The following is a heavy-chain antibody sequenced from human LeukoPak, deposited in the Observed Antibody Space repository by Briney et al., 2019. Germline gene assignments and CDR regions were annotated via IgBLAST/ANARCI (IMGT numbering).Heavy chain of an antibody. CDR3: ARGIAVAGTSDYFDY. CDR1: GASFTNYY. D-gene: IGHD6-19*01. Sequence: SETLSLTCTVSGASFTNYYWSWIRQPPGQGLEWIGFSSYNGNTNYNPSLKSRVTISVDTSKNQFSLKLSSVTAADTAVYYCARGIAVAGTSDYFDYWGQGTLVTVSS. CDR2: SSYNGNT. J-gene: IGHJ4*02. V-gene: IGHV4-59*12.